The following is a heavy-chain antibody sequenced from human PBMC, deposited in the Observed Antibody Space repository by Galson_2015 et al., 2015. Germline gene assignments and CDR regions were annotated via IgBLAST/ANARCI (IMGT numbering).Heavy chain of an antibody. V-gene: IGHV3-74*01. CDR3: VRGNSGYGNFDY. Sequence: SLRLSCAASGFTFSSYWMHWVRRAPGKGLVWVSRIYTDASSASSADSVKGRFAISRDDAKSTLYLQMNSLRAEDTAVYYCVRGNSGYGNFDYWGQGILVTVSS. CDR2: IYTDASSA. J-gene: IGHJ4*02. D-gene: IGHD5-18*01. CDR1: GFTFSSYW.